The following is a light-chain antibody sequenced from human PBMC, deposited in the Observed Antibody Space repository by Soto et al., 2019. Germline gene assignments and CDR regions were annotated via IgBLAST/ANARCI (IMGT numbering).Light chain of an antibody. V-gene: IGKV3-11*01. Sequence: EIVLTQSPATLSLSPWERATLSCRASQSVSSYLAWYQQKPGQPPRLLIYGAFNRAAGIPARFSGSGSGTDFTLTISSLEPEDSAVYYCQQRNIWPPVTFGQGTRLEIK. CDR3: QQRNIWPPVT. CDR2: GAF. CDR1: QSVSSY. J-gene: IGKJ5*01.